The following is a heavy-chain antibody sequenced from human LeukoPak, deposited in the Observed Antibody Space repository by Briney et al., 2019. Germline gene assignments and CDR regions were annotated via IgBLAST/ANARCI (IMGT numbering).Heavy chain of an antibody. J-gene: IGHJ3*02. CDR2: INHSGST. CDR3: ARPLSPEWILDAFDI. Sequence: GSLRLSCAASGFTFRSYTMNWVRQPPGKGLEWIGEINHSGSTNYNPSLKSRVTISVDTSKNQFSLKLSSVTAADTAVYYCARPLSPEWILDAFDIWGQGTMVTVSS. D-gene: IGHD1-14*01. V-gene: IGHV4-34*01. CDR1: GFTFRSYT.